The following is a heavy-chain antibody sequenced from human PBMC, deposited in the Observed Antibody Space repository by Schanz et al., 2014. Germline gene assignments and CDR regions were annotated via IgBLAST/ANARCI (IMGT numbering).Heavy chain of an antibody. V-gene: IGHV3-23*04. J-gene: IGHJ4*02. Sequence: EVQLVESGGGLVQPGGSLRLSCVASGFTFSSYAMSWVRQAPGKGLEWVSGIGGSGDSTHYADSVKGRFIISRDNSKNTLYLQVNSLRAEDTAVYYCAKHVRSLTGNDYWGQGTLVTVSS. CDR2: IGGSGDST. CDR3: AKHVRSLTGNDY. D-gene: IGHD3-9*01. CDR1: GFTFSSYA.